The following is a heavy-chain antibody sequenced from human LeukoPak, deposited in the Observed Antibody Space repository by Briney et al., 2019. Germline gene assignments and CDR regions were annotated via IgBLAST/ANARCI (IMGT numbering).Heavy chain of an antibody. Sequence: PSETLSLTCTVSGYSISSGYYWGWIRQPPGKGLEWIGYIYYSGSTNYNPSLKSRVTMSLDTSKNQFSLRLSSVTAADTAVYYCARGRSTGDTFDYWGQGTLVTVSS. CDR2: IYYSGST. D-gene: IGHD7-27*01. CDR1: GYSISSGYY. CDR3: ARGRSTGDTFDY. V-gene: IGHV4-61*01. J-gene: IGHJ4*02.